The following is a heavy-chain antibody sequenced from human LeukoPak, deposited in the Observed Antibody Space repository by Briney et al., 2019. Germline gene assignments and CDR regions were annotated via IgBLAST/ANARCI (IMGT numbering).Heavy chain of an antibody. CDR2: IIPIFGTA. J-gene: IGHJ4*02. V-gene: IGHV1-69*13. D-gene: IGHD2-2*01. CDR1: GGTFSSYA. CDR3: ARGLPQDIVVVPAAYEIYYFDY. Sequence: SVKVSCKASGGTFSSYAISWVRQAPGQGLEWMGGIIPIFGTANYAQKFQGRVTITADETTSTAYMELSSLRSEDTAVYYCARGLPQDIVVVPAAYEIYYFDYWGQGTLVTVSS.